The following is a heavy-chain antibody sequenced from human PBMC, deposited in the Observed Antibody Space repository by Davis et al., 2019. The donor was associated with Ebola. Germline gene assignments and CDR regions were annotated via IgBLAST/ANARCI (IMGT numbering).Heavy chain of an antibody. J-gene: IGHJ4*02. D-gene: IGHD1-26*01. CDR3: ARDETYTGRFG. Sequence: GESLKISCAVSGFTFSTYAMSWVRQAPGKGLEWVAVITPSGDDAYYAGSVKGRFTISRDNSENTVYLQMNSLRPEDTAVYYCARDETYTGRFGWGQGTLVTVSS. V-gene: IGHV3-23*01. CDR2: ITPSGDDA. CDR1: GFTFSTYA.